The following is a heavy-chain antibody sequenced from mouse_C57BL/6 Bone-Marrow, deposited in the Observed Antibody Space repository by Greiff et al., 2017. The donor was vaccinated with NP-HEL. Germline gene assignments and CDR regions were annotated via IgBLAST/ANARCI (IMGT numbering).Heavy chain of an antibody. CDR2: IYPGDGDT. D-gene: IGHD1-1*01. CDR1: GYAFSSYW. V-gene: IGHV1-80*01. CDR3: ARYYGSSYYFDD. Sequence: VQLQQSGAELVKPGASVKISCKASGYAFSSYWMNWVKQRPGKGLEWIGQIYPGDGDTNYNGKFTGKATLTADKSSSTAYMQLSSLTSEDSAVYFCARYYGSSYYFDDWGQGTTLTVSS. J-gene: IGHJ2*01.